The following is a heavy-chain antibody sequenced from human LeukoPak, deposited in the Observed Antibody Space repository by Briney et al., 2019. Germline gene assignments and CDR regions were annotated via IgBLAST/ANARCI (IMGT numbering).Heavy chain of an antibody. CDR1: GFTFSSYA. CDR3: ARDRAYAFDI. CDR2: TSGNGGKT. J-gene: IGHJ3*02. Sequence: PGGSLRLSCAASGFTFSSYAMSWVRQAPGKGLEWVSATSGNGGKTYYADSVKGRFTISRDNPKNTLHLQMNSLSAEDTAVYYCARDRAYAFDIWGQGTMVTVSS. V-gene: IGHV3-23*01.